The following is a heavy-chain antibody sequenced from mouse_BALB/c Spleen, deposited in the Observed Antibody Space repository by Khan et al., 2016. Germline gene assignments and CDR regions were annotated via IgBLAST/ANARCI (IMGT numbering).Heavy chain of an antibody. J-gene: IGHJ2*01. V-gene: IGHV1-15*01. Sequence: QVQLQQSGAELVRPGASVTLSCKASGYTFSDYEMHWVKQTPVHGLEWIGAVDPETGGTAYNQKFKGQATLTAGRSSSTAYMELRSLTSEDSAVYYCTRKGIFYGNYDFDYWGQGTTLTVSS. CDR1: GYTFSDYE. CDR2: VDPETGGT. CDR3: TRKGIFYGNYDFDY. D-gene: IGHD2-1*01.